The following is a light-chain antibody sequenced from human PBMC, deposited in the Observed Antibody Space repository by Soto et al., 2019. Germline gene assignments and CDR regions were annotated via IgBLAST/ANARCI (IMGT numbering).Light chain of an antibody. Sequence: AIQMTQSPSSLSASVGDRVTITCRATQDIRNDLGWYQEKVGQAPKLLIYAASNLQSGVPSRFSGSGSGTDFTLTISSLQPEDFATYYCLQDYNYPWTFGQGTKVEI. CDR1: QDIRND. CDR3: LQDYNYPWT. CDR2: AAS. J-gene: IGKJ1*01. V-gene: IGKV1-6*01.